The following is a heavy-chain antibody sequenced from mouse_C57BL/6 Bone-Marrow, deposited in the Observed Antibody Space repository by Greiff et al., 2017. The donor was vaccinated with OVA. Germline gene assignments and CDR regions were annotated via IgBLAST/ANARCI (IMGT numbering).Heavy chain of an antibody. Sequence: EVKLMESGPELVKPGASVKISCKASGYSFTGYYMNWVKQSPEKSLEWIGEINPSTGGTTYNQKFKAKATLTVDKSSSTAYMQLKSLTSEDSAVYYCAYGSSYVAYFDVWGTGTTVTVSS. CDR3: AYGSSYVAYFDV. CDR2: INPSTGGT. CDR1: GYSFTGYY. D-gene: IGHD1-1*01. J-gene: IGHJ1*03. V-gene: IGHV1-42*01.